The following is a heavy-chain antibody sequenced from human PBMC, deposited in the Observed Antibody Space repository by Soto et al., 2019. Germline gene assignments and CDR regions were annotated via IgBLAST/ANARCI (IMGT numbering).Heavy chain of an antibody. D-gene: IGHD1-1*01. Sequence: PGGSLRLACAASGFTFSSYTMNWVRQAPGKGLEWVSSISTGSNYIYYADSLKGRFTISRDNAKSSLYLQMNSLRAEDTAVYYFAREGQLAINYYYYYMDVWGKGTTVTVSS. CDR3: AREGQLAINYYYYYMDV. V-gene: IGHV3-21*01. CDR2: ISTGSNYI. CDR1: GFTFSSYT. J-gene: IGHJ6*03.